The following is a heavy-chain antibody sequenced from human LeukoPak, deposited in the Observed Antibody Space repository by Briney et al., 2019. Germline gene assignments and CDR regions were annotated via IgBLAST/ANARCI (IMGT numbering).Heavy chain of an antibody. CDR1: GITFNNYA. D-gene: IGHD3-9*01. Sequence: PGGSLRLSCVASGITFNNYAMSWVRQAPGKGLEWVSGISAGGGSTYYADSVKGRFTISRDNSKNTLYLQMNSLRAEDTAVYYCAKNVREADWYYYYMDVWGKGTTVTVSS. V-gene: IGHV3-23*01. J-gene: IGHJ6*03. CDR2: ISAGGGST. CDR3: AKNVREADWYYYYMDV.